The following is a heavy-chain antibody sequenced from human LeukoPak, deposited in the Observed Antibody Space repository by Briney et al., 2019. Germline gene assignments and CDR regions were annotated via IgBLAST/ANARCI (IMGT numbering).Heavy chain of an antibody. D-gene: IGHD4-17*01. J-gene: IGHJ4*02. CDR1: GFTFSTAW. CDR2: FKSNTDGGTT. V-gene: IGHV3-15*01. CDR3: TTSSVYYGEGH. Sequence: GGSLRLSCAASGFTFSTAWMSWVRQAPGKGLEWVGRFKSNTDGGTTDYAVPVKGRFTISGDDSKNMLYLQMNSLKTEDTAVYYCTTSSVYYGEGHWGQGTLVTVSS.